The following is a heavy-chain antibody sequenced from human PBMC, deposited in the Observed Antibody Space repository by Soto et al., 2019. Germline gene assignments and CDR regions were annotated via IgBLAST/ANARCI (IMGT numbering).Heavy chain of an antibody. V-gene: IGHV4-31*03. J-gene: IGHJ4*02. CDR3: ARSGYSYGPNPLLY. CDR2: IYYSGST. CDR1: CGSISSGGYY. Sequence: SETLSLTCTVYCGSISSGGYYWSWIRQHPGKGLEWIGYIYYSGSTYYNPSLKSRVTISVDTSKNQFSLKLSSVTAADTAVYYCARSGYSYGPNPLLYWGQGTLVTVS. D-gene: IGHD5-18*01.